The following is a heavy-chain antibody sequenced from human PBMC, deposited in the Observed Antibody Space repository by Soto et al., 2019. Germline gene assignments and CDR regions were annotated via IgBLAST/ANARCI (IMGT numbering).Heavy chain of an antibody. D-gene: IGHD3-16*01. CDR2: IIPILGIA. CDR3: ARDSVGSPSY. Sequence: SVKVSCKASGYTFNSYGISWVRQAPGQGLEWMGRIIPILGIANYAQKFQGRVTITADKSTSTAYMELSSLRSEDTAVYYCARDSVGSPSYWGQGTLVTVSS. J-gene: IGHJ4*02. CDR1: GYTFNSYG. V-gene: IGHV1-69*04.